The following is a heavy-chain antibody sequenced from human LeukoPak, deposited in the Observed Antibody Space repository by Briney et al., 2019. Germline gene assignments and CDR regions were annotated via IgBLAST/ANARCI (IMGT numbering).Heavy chain of an antibody. J-gene: IGHJ4*02. Sequence: PGGSLRLSCAASGFTFSSYSMNWVRQASGKGLEWVSSISSSSSYIYYADSVKGRFTISRDNAKNSLYLQMNSLRAEDTAVYYCARVSSAVYYFDYWGQGTLVTVSS. CDR1: GFTFSSYS. CDR3: ARVSSAVYYFDY. V-gene: IGHV3-21*01. D-gene: IGHD2-15*01. CDR2: ISSSSSYI.